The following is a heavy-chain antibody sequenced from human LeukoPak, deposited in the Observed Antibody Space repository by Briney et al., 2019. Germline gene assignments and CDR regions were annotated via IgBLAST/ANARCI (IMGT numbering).Heavy chain of an antibody. J-gene: IGHJ4*02. D-gene: IGHD5-12*01. Sequence: GGSLRLSCAASGFTFDTAWMNWVRQAPGKGLEWVATIRPDGGEKHYVDSVKGRFTISRDNAKNSLYVQMNSLRAEDTAIYYCARDGGGYETYWGQGALVTVSS. CDR3: ARDGGGYETY. CDR2: IRPDGGEK. CDR1: GFTFDTAW. V-gene: IGHV3-7*01.